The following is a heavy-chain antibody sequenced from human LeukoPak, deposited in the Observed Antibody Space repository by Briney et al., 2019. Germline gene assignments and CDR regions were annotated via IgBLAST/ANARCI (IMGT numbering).Heavy chain of an antibody. V-gene: IGHV4-59*08. CDR3: ARHSPIPGIAVAGQFDY. D-gene: IGHD6-19*01. CDR2: IYYSGST. J-gene: IGHJ4*02. CDR1: GGSISSYY. Sequence: PSEALSLTCTVSGGSISSYYWSWIRQPPGKGLEWIGYIYYSGSTNYNPSLKSRVTISVDTSKNQYSLKLSSVPAADTAVYYCARHSPIPGIAVAGQFDYWGQGTLVTVSS.